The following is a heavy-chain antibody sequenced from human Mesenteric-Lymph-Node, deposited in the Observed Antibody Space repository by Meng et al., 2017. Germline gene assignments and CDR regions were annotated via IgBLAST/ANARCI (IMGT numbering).Heavy chain of an antibody. J-gene: IGHJ5*02. Sequence: SLKISCAASGFTFSNFAMTWVRQAPGKGLEWVSGISWNSGSIGYADSVKGRFTISRDNAKNSLYLQMNSLRAEDTALYYCAKATNYYDSSGYHPGWFDPWGQGTLVTVSS. CDR3: AKATNYYDSSGYHPGWFDP. CDR1: GFTFSNFA. V-gene: IGHV3-9*01. D-gene: IGHD3-22*01. CDR2: ISWNSGSI.